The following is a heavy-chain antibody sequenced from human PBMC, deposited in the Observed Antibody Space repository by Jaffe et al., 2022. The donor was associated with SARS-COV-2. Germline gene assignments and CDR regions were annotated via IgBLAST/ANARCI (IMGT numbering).Heavy chain of an antibody. CDR3: TRDHYSSSSY. CDR2: ISGDGSTT. D-gene: IGHD6-6*01. CDR1: GFTFSSYW. J-gene: IGHJ4*02. V-gene: IGHV3-74*01. Sequence: EVQLVESGGGLVQPGGSLRLSCAASGFTFSSYWMQWVRQAPGKGLVWVSHISGDGSTTAYADSVKGRFTVSRDNAKNTLYLQMNSLRAEDTAVYYCTRDHYSSSSYWGQGTLVTVSS.